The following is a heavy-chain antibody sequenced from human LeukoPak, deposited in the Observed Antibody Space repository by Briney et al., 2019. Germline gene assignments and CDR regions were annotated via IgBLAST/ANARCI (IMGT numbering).Heavy chain of an antibody. Sequence: GGSLRLSCAASGFTFSDYYMSWIRQAPGKGLEWVSYISSSDNTIYYADSVKGRFTISRDNAKNSLYLQMNSLRAEDTAVYYCARDRDSSGYSSDAFDIWGQGTMVTVSS. V-gene: IGHV3-11*01. CDR3: ARDRDSSGYSSDAFDI. CDR2: ISSSDNTI. J-gene: IGHJ3*02. D-gene: IGHD3-22*01. CDR1: GFTFSDYY.